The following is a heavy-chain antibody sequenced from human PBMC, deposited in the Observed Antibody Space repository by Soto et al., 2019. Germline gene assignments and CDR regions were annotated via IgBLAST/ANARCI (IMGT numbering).Heavy chain of an antibody. CDR2: IPYDGSNK. CDR1: GFTFSSYG. V-gene: IGHV3-30*18. D-gene: IGHD2-2*01. CDR3: AKVVVPAAMAQDYYYGMDV. J-gene: IGHJ6*02. Sequence: PGGSLRLSCAASGFTFSSYGMHWVRQAPGKGLEWVAVIPYDGSNKYYADSVKGRFTISRDNSKNTLYLQMNSLRAEDTAVYYCAKVVVPAAMAQDYYYGMDVWGQGTTVTVSS.